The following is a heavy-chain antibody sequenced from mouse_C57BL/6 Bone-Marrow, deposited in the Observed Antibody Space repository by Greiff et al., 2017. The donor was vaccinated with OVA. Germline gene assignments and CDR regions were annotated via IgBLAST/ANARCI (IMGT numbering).Heavy chain of an antibody. J-gene: IGHJ3*01. D-gene: IGHD2-5*01. CDR3: ASYDSNYQAWFAY. Sequence: QVQLKESGPGLVAPSQSLSITCTVSGFSLTSYAISWVRQPPGKGLEWLGVIWTGGGTNYNSALKSSLSISKDNSTSQVFLKMNRLQTDDTARYYCASYDSNYQAWFAYWGQGTLVTVSA. V-gene: IGHV2-9-1*01. CDR1: GFSLTSYA. CDR2: IWTGGGT.